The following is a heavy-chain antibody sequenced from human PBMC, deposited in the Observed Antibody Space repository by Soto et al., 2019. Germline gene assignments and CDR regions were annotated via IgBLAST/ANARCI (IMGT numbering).Heavy chain of an antibody. Sequence: PGGSLRLSCAASGFTFSSYAMSWVRQAPGKGLEWVSAISGSGGSTYYADSVKGRFTISRDNSKNTLYLQMNSLRAEDTAVYYCAKDTLDSSGYYYVSYFDYWGQGTLVTVSS. CDR2: ISGSGGST. V-gene: IGHV3-23*01. CDR3: AKDTLDSSGYYYVSYFDY. J-gene: IGHJ4*02. D-gene: IGHD3-22*01. CDR1: GFTFSSYA.